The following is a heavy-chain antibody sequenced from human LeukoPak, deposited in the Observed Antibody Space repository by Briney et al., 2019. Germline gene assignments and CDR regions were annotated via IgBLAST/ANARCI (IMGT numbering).Heavy chain of an antibody. CDR2: IYTSGST. J-gene: IGHJ2*01. CDR3: ARDRLELYFDWSYWYFDL. CDR1: GGSISSYY. V-gene: IGHV4-4*07. D-gene: IGHD3-9*01. Sequence: SETLSLTCTVSGGSISSYYWSWIRQPAGKGLEWNGRIYTSGSTNYNPSLKSRVTMSVDTSKNQFSLKLSSVTAADTAVYYCARDRLELYFDWSYWYFDLWGHGTLATVSS.